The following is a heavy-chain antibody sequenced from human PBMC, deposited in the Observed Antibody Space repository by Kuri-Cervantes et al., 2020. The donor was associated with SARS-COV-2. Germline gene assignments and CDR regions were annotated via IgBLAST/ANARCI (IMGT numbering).Heavy chain of an antibody. D-gene: IGHD3-16*01. CDR1: GFTFSSYA. CDR2: IYSGGSST. V-gene: IGHV3-23*03. J-gene: IGHJ4*02. Sequence: GESLKISCAASGFTFSSYAMSWVRQAPGKGLEWVSVIYSGGSSTYYADSVKGRFTISRDNSKTTLYLQMNSLRAEDTAVYYCARDLAYWGQGTLVTVSS. CDR3: ARDLAY.